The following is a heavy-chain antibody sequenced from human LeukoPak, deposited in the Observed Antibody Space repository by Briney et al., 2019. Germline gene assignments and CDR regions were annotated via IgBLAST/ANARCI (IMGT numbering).Heavy chain of an antibody. J-gene: IGHJ5*02. CDR1: GGSISSSSYY. CDR2: IYYSGST. D-gene: IGHD2-15*01. CDR3: ARFCSGGSCYGTRFDP. V-gene: IGHV4-39*07. Sequence: PSETLSLTCTVSGGSISSSSYYWGWIRQPPGKGLEWIGSIYYSGSTYYNPSLKSRVTISVDTSKNQFSLKLSSVTAADTAVYYCARFCSGGSCYGTRFDPWGQGTQVTVSS.